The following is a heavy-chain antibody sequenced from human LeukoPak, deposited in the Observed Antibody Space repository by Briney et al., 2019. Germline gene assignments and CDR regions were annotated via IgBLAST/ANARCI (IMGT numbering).Heavy chain of an antibody. CDR2: INTDGSST. D-gene: IGHD5-18*01. V-gene: IGHV3-74*01. CDR3: ATGSGLWSPDY. J-gene: IGHJ4*02. Sequence: PGRSLRLSCAASGFTFSSYWMHWVRQAPGKGLVWVPRINTDGSSTSYADSVKGRFTISRDNAKNRLYVQMNSLRAEDTAVYYCATGSGLWSPDYWGQGTLVTVSS. CDR1: GFTFSSYW.